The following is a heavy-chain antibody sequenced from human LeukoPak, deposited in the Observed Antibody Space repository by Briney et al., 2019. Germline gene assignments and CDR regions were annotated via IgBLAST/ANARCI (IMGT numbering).Heavy chain of an antibody. CDR3: ARAWQWLPLDS. CDR1: GGSISSYY. V-gene: IGHV4-4*07. CDR2: IHTSGNT. J-gene: IGHJ4*02. Sequence: PSETLSLTFAVSGGSISSYYWSWIRQPAGKGLEWIGRIHTSGNTNYNPSLKSRVTMSVDTSKNQFSLKVTSVTAADTAVYYCARAWQWLPLDSWGQGTLVTVSS. D-gene: IGHD6-19*01.